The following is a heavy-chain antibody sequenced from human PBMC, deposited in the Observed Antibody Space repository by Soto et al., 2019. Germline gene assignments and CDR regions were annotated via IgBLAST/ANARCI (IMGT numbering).Heavy chain of an antibody. CDR2: IIPILGIA. CDR3: ARHPLSYGDYGPADYYFDY. Sequence: ASVKVSCKASGGTFSSYTISWVRQAPGQGLEWMGRIIPILGIANYAQKFQGRVTITADKSTSTAYMELSSLRSEDTAVYYCARHPLSYGDYGPADYYFDYWGQGTLVTVSS. CDR1: GGTFSSYT. V-gene: IGHV1-69*02. J-gene: IGHJ4*02. D-gene: IGHD4-17*01.